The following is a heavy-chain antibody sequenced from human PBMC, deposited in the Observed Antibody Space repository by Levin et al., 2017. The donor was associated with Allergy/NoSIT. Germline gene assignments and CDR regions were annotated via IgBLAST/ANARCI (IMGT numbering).Heavy chain of an antibody. Sequence: RASVKVSCQASGFTLTGYYMVWVRQAPGQGFEWMGRINPNSGGTNYAQKFQGRVTLSRDTSINAAYMDLSSLNPDDTAMYYCARDRRVALAGRGTDAFDIWGQGTMITVSS. J-gene: IGHJ3*02. V-gene: IGHV1-2*06. CDR2: INPNSGGT. CDR3: ARDRRVALAGRGTDAFDI. CDR1: GFTLTGYY. D-gene: IGHD6-19*01.